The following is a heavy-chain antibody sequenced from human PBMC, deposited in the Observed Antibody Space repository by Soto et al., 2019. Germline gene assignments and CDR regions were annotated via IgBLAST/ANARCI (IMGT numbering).Heavy chain of an antibody. CDR1: GYIFTNYY. V-gene: IGHV1-46*01. CDR3: ARGLYSVDK. Sequence: VRLVQSWAEVKNPGASVKVSCKASGYIFTNYYIHLVRQAPGQGLEWMAIINPNGGSTNCAQEFQGRITLTRDTSTNTVYMDLSSLTSEDTAVYYCARGLYSVDKWGQGTLVAVSS. D-gene: IGHD2-21*01. J-gene: IGHJ4*02. CDR2: INPNGGST.